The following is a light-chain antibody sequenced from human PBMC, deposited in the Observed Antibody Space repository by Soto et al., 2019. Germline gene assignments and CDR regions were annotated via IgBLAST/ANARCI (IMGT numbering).Light chain of an antibody. CDR1: QSVSSY. CDR3: QRRSNFPWGI. V-gene: IGKV3-11*01. CDR2: DAS. Sequence: EIVLTQSPATLSLSPGERATLSCRASQSVSSYLAWYQQKPGQAPRLLIYDASNRATGIPARFSGSGSGTDFTLTSSSLGSEDFAGYYCQRRSNFPWGIFGPGTKLEIK. J-gene: IGKJ2*01.